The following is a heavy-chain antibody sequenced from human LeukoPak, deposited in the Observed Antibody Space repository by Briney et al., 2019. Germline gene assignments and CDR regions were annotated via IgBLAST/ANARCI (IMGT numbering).Heavy chain of an antibody. Sequence: GGSLRLSCAASGFTFSSYAMSWVRQAPGKGLEWVSAISGSGGSTYYADSVKGRFTISRDNSKNTLYLQMNSLRAEDTAVYYCARETYYDSSGYHPDYYYYGMDVWGQGTTVTVSS. CDR3: ARETYYDSSGYHPDYYYYGMDV. V-gene: IGHV3-23*01. CDR2: ISGSGGST. J-gene: IGHJ6*02. CDR1: GFTFSSYA. D-gene: IGHD3-22*01.